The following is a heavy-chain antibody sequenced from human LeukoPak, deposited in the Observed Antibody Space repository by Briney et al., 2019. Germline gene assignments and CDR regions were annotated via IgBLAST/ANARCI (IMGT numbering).Heavy chain of an antibody. J-gene: IGHJ4*02. CDR3: ARWGGGFYY. V-gene: IGHV3-7*04. CDR1: GFRHKSLQ. D-gene: IGHD3-16*01. Sequence: GGPLTLSCAASGFRHKSLQMSCLPQAPGKRLGWVAKIKPDGSEKYYVDSVKGRFTISRDNAKNSLFLHVHSLRVEDTAVYYCARWGGGFYYWGQGTLVTVSS. CDR2: IKPDGSEK.